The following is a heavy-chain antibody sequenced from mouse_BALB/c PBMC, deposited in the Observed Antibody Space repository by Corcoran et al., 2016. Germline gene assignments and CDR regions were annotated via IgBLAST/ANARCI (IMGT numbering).Heavy chain of an antibody. CDR1: GYSITSGYY. J-gene: IGHJ1*01. V-gene: IGHV3-6*02. CDR3: AYGNYWYFDV. CDR2: ISYDGGN. D-gene: IGHD2-1*01. Sequence: DVQLQESGPGLVKPSQSLSLTCSVTGYSITSGYYWNWIRQFPGNKLEWMGYISYDGGNNYNPSLKNRISIPRDTSKNQFFLKLNSVTTEDTATYYCAYGNYWYFDVWGAGTTVTVSS.